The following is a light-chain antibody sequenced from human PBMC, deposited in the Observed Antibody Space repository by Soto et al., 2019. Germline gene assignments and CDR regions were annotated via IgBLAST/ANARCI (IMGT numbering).Light chain of an antibody. CDR1: HSLLHSDGKTY. CDR2: LGS. J-gene: IGKJ1*01. Sequence: DIVMTQSPLSLSVTTGQPASISCKSSHSLLHSDGKTYLYWYLQKPGQSPQLLIYLGSSRSSGVPARFSGSGSDTDFTLKISGVEAEDVGVYYCLQTLQMPPTFGQGTKVDIK. CDR3: LQTLQMPPT. V-gene: IGKV2-28*01.